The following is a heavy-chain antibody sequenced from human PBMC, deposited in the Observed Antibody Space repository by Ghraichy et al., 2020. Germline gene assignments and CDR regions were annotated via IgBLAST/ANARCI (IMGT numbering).Heavy chain of an antibody. CDR1: GFTVSSNY. V-gene: IGHV3-53*04. CDR2: ISSGGNT. CDR3: ARDNRWNYEGFFDY. D-gene: IGHD1-7*01. Sequence: LSLTCAASGFTVSSNYMSWVRQAPGKGLEWVSVISSGGNTNYADSVKGRFTISRHNSKNTLYLQMNSLRAEDTAVYYCARDNRWNYEGFFDYGGQGTLVTVSS. J-gene: IGHJ4*02.